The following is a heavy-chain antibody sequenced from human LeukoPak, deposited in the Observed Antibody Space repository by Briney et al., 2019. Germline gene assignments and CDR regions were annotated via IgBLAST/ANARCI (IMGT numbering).Heavy chain of an antibody. CDR3: ARGGSTRFGY. V-gene: IGHV3-30*04. Sequence: GGSLRLSCAASGFTFSSYAMYWVRQAPGKGLEWVAVISYDGSDKFYADSVKGRFTISRDNAKNSLYLQMNSLRVEDTAVYYCARGGSTRFGYWGQGTLATVSS. D-gene: IGHD3-3*01. CDR1: GFTFSSYA. J-gene: IGHJ4*02. CDR2: ISYDGSDK.